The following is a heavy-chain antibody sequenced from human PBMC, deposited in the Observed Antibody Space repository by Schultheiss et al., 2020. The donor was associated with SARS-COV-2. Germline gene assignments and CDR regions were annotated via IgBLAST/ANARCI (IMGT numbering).Heavy chain of an antibody. CDR3: ARDRGIAARPDAFDI. V-gene: IGHV3-21*01. CDR2: ISSSSSYI. D-gene: IGHD6-6*01. Sequence: GGSLRLSCAASGFTFSNAWMSWVRQAPGKGLEWVSSISSSSSYIYYADSVKGRFTISRDNAKNSLYLQMNSLRAEDTAVYYCARDRGIAARPDAFDIWGQGTMVTVSS. J-gene: IGHJ3*02. CDR1: GFTFSNAW.